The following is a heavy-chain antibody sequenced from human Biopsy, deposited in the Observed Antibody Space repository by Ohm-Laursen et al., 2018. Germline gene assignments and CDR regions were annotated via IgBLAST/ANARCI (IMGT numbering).Heavy chain of an antibody. D-gene: IGHD6-19*01. Sequence: SVKVSCKISGFSFTGYYIHWVRQAPGQGLEWMGWISPKSGGTNYAQKFQGNITMTKNTSMSTAYMEMSRLRSDDTAVYYCALQSVAQMKNFDYWGQGTLVTASS. CDR3: ALQSVAQMKNFDY. V-gene: IGHV1-2*02. CDR2: ISPKSGGT. J-gene: IGHJ4*02. CDR1: GFSFTGYY.